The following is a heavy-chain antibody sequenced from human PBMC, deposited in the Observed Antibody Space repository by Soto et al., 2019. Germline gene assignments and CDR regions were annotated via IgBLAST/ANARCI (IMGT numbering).Heavy chain of an antibody. CDR3: ARGGIVVVPAVLDY. CDR2: ISAYNGNT. Sequence: GASVKVSCKASGDTFSSYAISWVRQAPGQGLEWMGWISAYNGNTNYAQKLQGRVTMTTDTSTSTAYMELRSLRSDDTAVYYCARGGIVVVPAVLDYWGQGTLVTVSS. J-gene: IGHJ4*02. D-gene: IGHD2-2*01. V-gene: IGHV1-18*01. CDR1: GDTFSSYA.